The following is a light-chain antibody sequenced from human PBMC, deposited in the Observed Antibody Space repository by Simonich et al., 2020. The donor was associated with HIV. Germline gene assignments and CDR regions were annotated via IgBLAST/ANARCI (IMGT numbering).Light chain of an antibody. J-gene: IGKJ2*01. CDR2: AAS. Sequence: DIQLTQSPSFLSASVSDRVTITCRASQGISNYLAWYQQRPGKAPKLLIYAASTLQSGVPSRFSGSGSGTKFTLTISSLQPDDFATYYCQQLKSYPYTFGQGTKLDIK. V-gene: IGKV1-9*01. CDR1: QGISNY. CDR3: QQLKSYPYT.